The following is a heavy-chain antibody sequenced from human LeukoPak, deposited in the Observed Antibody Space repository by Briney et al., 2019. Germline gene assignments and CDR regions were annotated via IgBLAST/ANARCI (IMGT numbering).Heavy chain of an antibody. J-gene: IGHJ4*02. CDR1: GFTFSSYW. Sequence: GGSLRLSCAASGFTFSSYWMHWVRQAPGKGLVWVSRINSDGSSTSYADSVKGRFTISRDNAKNTPYLQMNSLRAEDTAVYYCARAGGHHGSGLDYWGQGTLVTVSS. CDR3: ARAGGHHGSGLDY. D-gene: IGHD3-10*01. V-gene: IGHV3-74*01. CDR2: INSDGSST.